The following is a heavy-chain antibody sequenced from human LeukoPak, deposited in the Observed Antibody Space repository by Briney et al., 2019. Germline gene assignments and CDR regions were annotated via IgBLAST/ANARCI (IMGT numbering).Heavy chain of an antibody. D-gene: IGHD3-10*01. J-gene: IGHJ5*02. CDR2: INHSGST. CDR1: GGSISSSSYY. Sequence: PSETLSLTCTVSGGSISSSSYYWSWIRQPPGKGLEWIGEINHSGSTNYNPSLKSRVTISVDTSKNQFSLKLSSVTAADTAVYYCARLEIRFTYYYGSGSSYNWFDPWGQGTLVTVSS. CDR3: ARLEIRFTYYYGSGSSYNWFDP. V-gene: IGHV4-39*07.